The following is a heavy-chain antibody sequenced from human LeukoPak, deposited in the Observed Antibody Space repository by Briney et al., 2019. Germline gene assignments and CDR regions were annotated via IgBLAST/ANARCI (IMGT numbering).Heavy chain of an antibody. D-gene: IGHD2-2*02. CDR1: GFTFSSYS. Sequence: GGSLRLSCAASGFTFSSYSMNWVRQAPGKGLEWVSSISSSSSYIYYADSVKGRFTISRDNAKNSLCLQMNSLRAEDTAVYYCARGPYCSSTSCYTHYYYYMDVWGKGTTVTVSS. CDR3: ARGPYCSSTSCYTHYYYYMDV. V-gene: IGHV3-21*01. J-gene: IGHJ6*03. CDR2: ISSSSSYI.